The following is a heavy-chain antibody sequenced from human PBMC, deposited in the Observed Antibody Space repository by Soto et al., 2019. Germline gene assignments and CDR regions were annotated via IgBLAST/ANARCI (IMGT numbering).Heavy chain of an antibody. Sequence: QVQLQESGPGLVKPSETLSLTCTVSGGSITNYYCSWFRQPPGKGLEWIGYINYDGYSAYNLSLKRRVTLSMDTSKTQFSLMLESVTATDTAVXXXARHGFGPLHGLVDVWGQGTTVIVSS. CDR1: GGSITNYY. CDR3: ARHGFGPLHGLVDV. CDR2: INYDGYS. V-gene: IGHV4-59*08. J-gene: IGHJ6*02. D-gene: IGHD3-10*01.